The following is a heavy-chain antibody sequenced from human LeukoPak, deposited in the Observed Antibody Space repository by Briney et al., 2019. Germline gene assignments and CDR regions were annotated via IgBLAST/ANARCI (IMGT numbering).Heavy chain of an antibody. J-gene: IGHJ4*02. CDR3: ARETVSGTV. Sequence: GGSLRLSCAASGFTFSDYYMSWVRQAPGKGLEWVSSISSSSTYTKYADSVKGRFAISRDNAKNSLYLQMNSLRTEDTAVYYCARETVSGTVWGQGTLVTVPS. D-gene: IGHD6-19*01. V-gene: IGHV3-11*06. CDR1: GFTFSDYY. CDR2: ISSSSTYT.